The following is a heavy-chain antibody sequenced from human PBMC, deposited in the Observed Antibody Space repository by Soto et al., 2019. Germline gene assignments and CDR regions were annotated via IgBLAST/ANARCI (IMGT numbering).Heavy chain of an antibody. V-gene: IGHV1-18*01. J-gene: IGHJ3*02. CDR3: ARDSRDGYNRNGGAFDI. CDR1: GYPFTSYG. CDR2: ISPYNGNT. Sequence: GASVKVSCKASGYPFTSYGIGWVRQAPGQGLEWMGWISPYNGNTYYAQKFQGRVTMTRDTSTSTVYMELSSLRSEDTAVYYCARDSRDGYNRNGGAFDIWGQGTMVTVSS. D-gene: IGHD1-1*01.